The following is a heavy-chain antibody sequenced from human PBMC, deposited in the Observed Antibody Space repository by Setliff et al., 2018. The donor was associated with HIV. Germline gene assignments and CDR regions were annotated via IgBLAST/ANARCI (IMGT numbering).Heavy chain of an antibody. CDR3: ARRDLTSVPT. CDR2: IYHDGNT. CDR1: GGSYSSTFHY. V-gene: IGHV4-39*02. D-gene: IGHD3-10*01. Sequence: SETLSLTCTASGGSYSSTFHYWVGIRQRAGKGLEWVGSIYHDGNTYYNPSLESRVPISADTSETHFSLRLTSATAADTGVYFCARRDLTSVPTWGRGTLVTVS. J-gene: IGHJ5*02.